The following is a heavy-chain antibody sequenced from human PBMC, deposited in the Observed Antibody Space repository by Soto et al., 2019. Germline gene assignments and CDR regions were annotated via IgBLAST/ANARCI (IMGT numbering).Heavy chain of an antibody. CDR1: GGSIDNSHSF. D-gene: IGHD3-3*01. V-gene: IGHV4-39*01. J-gene: IGHJ4*02. CDR2: VYYSGGA. Sequence: PQTLSLTCDVSGGSIDNSHSFWGWIRQRPGKGVEFIGSVYYSGGAYYNPSLKSRVTVSVDTSKNQPSLRVNSVTAADTAVYYCVRGVEVATRHSDFDSWGQGILVTVSS. CDR3: VRGVEVATRHSDFDS.